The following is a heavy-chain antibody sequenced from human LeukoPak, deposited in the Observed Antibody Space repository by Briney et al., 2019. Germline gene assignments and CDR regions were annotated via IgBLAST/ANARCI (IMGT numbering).Heavy chain of an antibody. D-gene: IGHD1-26*01. CDR3: ARDRLGATGHWRIDV. CDR2: IYNSGTT. J-gene: IGHJ2*01. V-gene: IGHV4-4*07. CDR1: GGSFSSYY. Sequence: SETLSLTCTVSGGSFSSYYWTWIRQPAGKGLEWIGRIYNSGTTNYSPSLESRVTMSLDTSKNRFSLSLSSVTAADTAVYYCARDRLGATGHWRIDVWGRGTLVNVSS.